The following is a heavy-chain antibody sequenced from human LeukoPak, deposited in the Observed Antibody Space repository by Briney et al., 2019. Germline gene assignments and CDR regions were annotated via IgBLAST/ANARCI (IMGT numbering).Heavy chain of an antibody. D-gene: IGHD4-17*01. CDR1: GYTFTGYY. J-gene: IGHJ4*02. CDR3: ARVPDYGDFHDY. CDR2: INPNSGGT. Sequence: RASVKVSCKASGYTFTGYYMHWVRQAPGQGLEWMGWINPNSGGTNYAQKFQGRVTMTRDTSISTAYMELSRLRSDDTAVYYRARVPDYGDFHDYWGQGTLVTVSS. V-gene: IGHV1-2*02.